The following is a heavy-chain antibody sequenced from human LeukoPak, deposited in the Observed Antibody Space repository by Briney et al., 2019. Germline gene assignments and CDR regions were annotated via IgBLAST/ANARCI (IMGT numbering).Heavy chain of an antibody. CDR3: AKVCPSGYIAYYYMAV. CDR1: GFTFSAYD. V-gene: IGHV3-23*01. J-gene: IGHJ6*03. CDR2: ISSSGGST. D-gene: IGHD2-2*02. Sequence: PGGSLRLSCVASGFTFSAYDMNWVRQAPGKGLEWVSAISSSGGSTYYAGSVKGRFTISRDNSKNTLYLQMNSLRAEDTTVYYCAKVCPSGYIAYYYMAVWGKGTTVPVPS.